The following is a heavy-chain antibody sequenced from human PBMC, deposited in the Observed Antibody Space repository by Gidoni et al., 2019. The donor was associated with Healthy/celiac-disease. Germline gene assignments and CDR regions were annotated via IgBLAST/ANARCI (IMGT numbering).Heavy chain of an antibody. J-gene: IGHJ6*02. CDR3: AATYCSSTSCYICRDV. Sequence: QLQLQESGPGLVKPSETLSLTGPVSCGSISSRSHYGGWLRPPPGQGLEWIGSIYYSGSTYYTPSLMGRVTISVATSKNHFSLKLSSVTAADTAVYSCAATYCSSTSCYICRDVWGRGPTVTVSS. D-gene: IGHD2-2*02. CDR2: IYYSGST. CDR1: CGSISSRSHY. V-gene: IGHV4-39*01.